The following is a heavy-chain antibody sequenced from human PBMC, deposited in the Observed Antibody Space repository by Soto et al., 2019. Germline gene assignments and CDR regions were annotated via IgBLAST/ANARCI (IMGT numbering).Heavy chain of an antibody. D-gene: IGHD2-15*01. CDR2: ISYDGSNK. CDR3: SKPLLRRSSCSPHPDY. Sequence: QVQLVESGGGVVQPGGSLRLSCSASGFTFSSYGMHWVRQAPGKWREWVAVISYDGSNKYYADSVKGRFTISRDNSKNTLYLQMNRRRADDTAVYYWSKPLLRRSSCSPHPDYWGQGTLVTVSS. V-gene: IGHV3-30*18. J-gene: IGHJ4*02. CDR1: GFTFSSYG.